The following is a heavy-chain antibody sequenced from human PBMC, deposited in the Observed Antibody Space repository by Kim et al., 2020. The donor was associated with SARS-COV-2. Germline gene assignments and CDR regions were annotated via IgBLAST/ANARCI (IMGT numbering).Heavy chain of an antibody. V-gene: IGHV3-66*01. Sequence: TYYPDAMTGRFTISRDTSKDTLYLQMSSLRAEDTAIYYCARDWNADGIFDFWGQGTLVTVSS. J-gene: IGHJ4*02. D-gene: IGHD1-1*01. CDR2: T. CDR3: ARDWNADGIFDF.